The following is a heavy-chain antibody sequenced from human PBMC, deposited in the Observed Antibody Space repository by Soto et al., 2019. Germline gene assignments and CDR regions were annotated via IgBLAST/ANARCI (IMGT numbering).Heavy chain of an antibody. D-gene: IGHD3-22*01. Sequence: GGSLRLSCAASGFTFSSYWMSWVRQAPGKGLEWVANIKQDGSEKYYVDSVKGRFTISRDNAKNSLYMQMNSLRAEDTAVYYCARGGTYSSGFQGYWGQGTLVTVSS. CDR1: GFTFSSYW. J-gene: IGHJ4*02. V-gene: IGHV3-7*05. CDR3: ARGGTYSSGFQGY. CDR2: IKQDGSEK.